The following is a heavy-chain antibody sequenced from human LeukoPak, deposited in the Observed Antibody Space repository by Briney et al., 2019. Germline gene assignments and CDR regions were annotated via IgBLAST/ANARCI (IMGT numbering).Heavy chain of an antibody. D-gene: IGHD4-17*01. J-gene: IGHJ4*02. CDR2: IYPGDSDT. CDR1: GYSFTSYW. CDR3: ARRGYGDSYYFDY. Sequence: GGSLRLSCKGSGYSFTSYWIGWVRQMPGKGLEWMGIIYPGDSDTRYSPSFQGQVTISADKSISTAYLQWSSLKASDTAVYYCARRGYGDSYYFDYWGQGTLVTVSS. V-gene: IGHV5-51*01.